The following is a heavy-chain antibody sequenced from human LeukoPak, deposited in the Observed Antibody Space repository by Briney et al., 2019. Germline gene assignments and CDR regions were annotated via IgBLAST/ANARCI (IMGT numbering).Heavy chain of an antibody. CDR2: IGGSGGST. V-gene: IGHV3-23*01. J-gene: IGHJ4*02. CDR1: GFTFSSYA. CDR3: AKYRGFGDSYDS. D-gene: IGHD3-10*01. Sequence: GGSLRLSCAASGFTFSSYAMSWVRQAPGKGLEWVSSIGGSGGSTYYADSVKGRTTIFRDTSKNTLYLQMNSLRAEDTAVYYCAKYRGFGDSYDSWGQGTLATVSS.